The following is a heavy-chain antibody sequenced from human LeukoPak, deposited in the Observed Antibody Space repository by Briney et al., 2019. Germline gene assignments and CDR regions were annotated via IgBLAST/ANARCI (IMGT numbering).Heavy chain of an antibody. D-gene: IGHD3-22*01. CDR3: ARVGGITMIVVLITDAFDT. V-gene: IGHV4-39*07. CDR1: GGPISSSSYY. J-gene: IGHJ3*02. CDR2: FYYGGST. Sequence: SETLSLTCSVSGGPISSSSYYWGWIRQPPGKGLEWIGSFYYGGSTYYNPSLKSRVTISVDTSKNQFSLKLRSVTAADTAVYYCARVGGITMIVVLITDAFDTWGQGTMVTVSS.